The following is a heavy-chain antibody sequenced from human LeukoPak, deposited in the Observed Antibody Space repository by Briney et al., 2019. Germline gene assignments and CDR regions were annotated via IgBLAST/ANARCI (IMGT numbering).Heavy chain of an antibody. V-gene: IGHV4-59*08. CDR1: GASISTYY. Sequence: SETLSLTCTVSGASISTYYWNWIRQSPGKGLEWIACIHYSGSPNYNPSLKSRITISLDTSKNQFSLKLSSVTAADTAVYYCARKDPGYSGYSDFDYWGQGTLVTVSS. D-gene: IGHD5-12*01. CDR2: IHYSGSP. J-gene: IGHJ4*02. CDR3: ARKDPGYSGYSDFDY.